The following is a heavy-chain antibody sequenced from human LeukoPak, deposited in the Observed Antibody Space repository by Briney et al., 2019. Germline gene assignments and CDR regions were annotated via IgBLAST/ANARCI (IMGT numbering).Heavy chain of an antibody. V-gene: IGHV3-7*01. J-gene: IGHJ4*02. CDR1: GFTFSTYW. CDR3: ARDCQRVPGSTSCSSY. D-gene: IGHD2-2*01. CDR2: IKQDGSEK. Sequence: GGSLRLSCTVSGFTFSTYWMSWVRQAPGKGLEWVANIKQDGSEKYYVDSVKGRFTISRDNAKNSLYLQMNSLRVEDTAVYYCARDCQRVPGSTSCSSYWGQGTLVTVSS.